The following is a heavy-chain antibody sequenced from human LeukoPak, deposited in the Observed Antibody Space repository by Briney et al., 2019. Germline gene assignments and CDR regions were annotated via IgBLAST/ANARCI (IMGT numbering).Heavy chain of an antibody. CDR1: GDSISSYY. CDR3: AREQYSRYYYYYMDV. D-gene: IGHD6-6*01. V-gene: IGHV4-59*01. CDR2: IYYSGST. Sequence: SETLSLTCTVSGDSISSYYWSWIRQPPGKGLEWIGYIYYSGSTNYNPSLKSRVTISVDTSKNQFSLKLSSVTAADTAVYYCAREQYSRYYYYYMDVWGKGTTVTISS. J-gene: IGHJ6*03.